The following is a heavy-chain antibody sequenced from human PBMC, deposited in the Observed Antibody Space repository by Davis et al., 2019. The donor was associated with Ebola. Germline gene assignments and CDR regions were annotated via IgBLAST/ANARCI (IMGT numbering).Heavy chain of an antibody. D-gene: IGHD1-20*01. CDR3: ARVYNWGFDF. CDR1: GFTFSSYA. Sequence: GGSLRLSCAASGFTFSSYAMHWVRQAPGKGLEWVAYISGGYTYYAESVKGRFTISRDSAKDSLYLHMDSLRDDDTAVYYCARVYNWGFDFWGQGTLVTVSS. J-gene: IGHJ4*02. V-gene: IGHV3-48*02. CDR2: ISGGYT.